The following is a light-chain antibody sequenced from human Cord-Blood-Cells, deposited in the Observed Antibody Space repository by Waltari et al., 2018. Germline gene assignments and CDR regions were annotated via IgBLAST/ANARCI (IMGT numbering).Light chain of an antibody. CDR3: QQSVSTPAT. CDR2: AAS. Sequence: DKQMSQSPYFPSSFVGDRVTISCRASQGISSVLNWYPQKPGKAPKLLICAASSLQSGVPARFSGSGSETDFSLTISRLQPEDFATYYCQQSVSTPATFGRGTKVEIK. J-gene: IGKJ1*01. CDR1: QGISSV. V-gene: IGKV1-39*01.